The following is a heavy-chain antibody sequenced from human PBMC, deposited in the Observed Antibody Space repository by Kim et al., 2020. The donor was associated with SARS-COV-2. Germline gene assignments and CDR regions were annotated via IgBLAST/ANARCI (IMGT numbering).Heavy chain of an antibody. J-gene: IGHJ3*02. CDR1: GSTFNNYA. Sequence: SVKVSCKASGSTFNNYAISWVRQAPGQGLEWMGGIIPIFGTANYAQKFQGRVTITADKSTSTAYMELSSLRSEDTAVYYCARVYSSSWYFSGYAFDIWGQGTMVTVSS. CDR2: IIPIFGTA. CDR3: ARVYSSSWYFSGYAFDI. V-gene: IGHV1-69*06. D-gene: IGHD6-13*01.